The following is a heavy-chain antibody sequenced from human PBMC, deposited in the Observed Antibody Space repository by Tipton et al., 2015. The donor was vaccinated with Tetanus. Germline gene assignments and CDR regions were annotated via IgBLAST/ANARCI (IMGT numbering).Heavy chain of an antibody. V-gene: IGHV4-34*01. CDR2: VDDSGST. CDR3: ATQTDNWFDP. J-gene: IGHJ5*02. Sequence: LRLSCAVYGGSLSRYYWTWIRQPPGKGLEWIGEVDDSGSTNYSPSLESRVTISLDTSKNQFSMKLTSVTTADTAVYYCATQTDNWFDPWGQGTLVTVSS. CDR1: GGSLSRYY.